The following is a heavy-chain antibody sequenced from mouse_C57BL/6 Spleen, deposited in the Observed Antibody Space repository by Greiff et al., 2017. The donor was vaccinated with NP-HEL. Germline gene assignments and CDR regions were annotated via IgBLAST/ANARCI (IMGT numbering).Heavy chain of an antibody. D-gene: IGHD2-3*01. J-gene: IGHJ4*01. CDR2: IDPANGNT. CDR1: GFNIKNTY. Sequence: VQLQQSVAELVRPGASVKLSCTASGFNIKNTYMHWVKQRPEQGLEWIGRIDPANGNTKYAPKFQGKATITADTSSNTAYLQLSSLTSEYTDIYYCASDDGSYYYAMDYWGQGTSVTVSS. V-gene: IGHV14-3*01. CDR3: ASDDGSYYYAMDY.